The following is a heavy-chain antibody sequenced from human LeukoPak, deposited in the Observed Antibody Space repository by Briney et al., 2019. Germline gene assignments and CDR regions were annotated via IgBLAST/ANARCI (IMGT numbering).Heavy chain of an antibody. D-gene: IGHD3-10*01. CDR3: ARDSYYYGSGSDY. CDR2: IYYSGST. CDR1: GGSISSYY. Sequence: SETLSLTCTVSGGSISSYYWSWIRQPPGKGLEWIGYIYYSGSTSYNPSLKSRVTISVDTSKNQFSLKLSSVTAADTAVYYCARDSYYYGSGSDYWGQGTLVTVSS. V-gene: IGHV4-59*01. J-gene: IGHJ4*02.